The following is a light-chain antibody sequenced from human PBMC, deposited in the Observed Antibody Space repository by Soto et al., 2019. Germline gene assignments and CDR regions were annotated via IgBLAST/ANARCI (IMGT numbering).Light chain of an antibody. Sequence: DIPMTQSPSSLSASVGDRVTITCRASQSISSYLNWYQQKPVKAPKLLIYAASSLQSGVPSRFSGSGSGTDFTHTISSLQPEDFATYYCQQSYSTPLTFGPGTKVDIK. V-gene: IGKV1-39*01. J-gene: IGKJ3*01. CDR1: QSISSY. CDR2: AAS. CDR3: QQSYSTPLT.